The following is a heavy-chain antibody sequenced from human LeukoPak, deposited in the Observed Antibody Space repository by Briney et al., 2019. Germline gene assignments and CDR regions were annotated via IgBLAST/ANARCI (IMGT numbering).Heavy chain of an antibody. CDR1: EFTFSGNS. J-gene: IGHJ4*02. D-gene: IGHD3-10*01. CDR3: ARALVWSGEYPY. CDR2: ISSRNTTT. Sequence: GGSLSLSCAPSEFTFSGNSMNWAGKAPGRGLKGVSYISSRNTTTHYADSVRGRFTISRDNAKNSLYLQMNSLRAEDTALYYCARALVWSGEYPYWGQGTLVIVSS. V-gene: IGHV3-48*04.